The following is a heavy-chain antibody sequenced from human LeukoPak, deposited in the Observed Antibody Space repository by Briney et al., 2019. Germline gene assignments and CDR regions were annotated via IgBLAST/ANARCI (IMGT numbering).Heavy chain of an antibody. D-gene: IGHD6-13*01. J-gene: IGHJ6*03. V-gene: IGHV3-11*04. Sequence: GGSLRLSCAASGFTFSDYYMSWIRQAPGKGLEWVSYISSSGSTIYYADSVKGRFTISRDNAKNSLYLQMNSLRAEDTAVYYCARDGKYSSSWYGHYYYYYYMDVWGKGTTVTVSS. CDR1: GFTFSDYY. CDR3: ARDGKYSSSWYGHYYYYYYMDV. CDR2: ISSSGSTI.